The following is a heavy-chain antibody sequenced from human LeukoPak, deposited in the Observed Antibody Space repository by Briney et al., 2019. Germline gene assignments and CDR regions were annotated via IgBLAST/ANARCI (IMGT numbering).Heavy chain of an antibody. CDR3: AKGSKEVLFTRDHYMDV. J-gene: IGHJ6*03. CDR1: GFTFSSYT. Sequence: KPGGSLRLSCAASGFTFSSYTMNWVHQAPGKGLEWVSSITSDNRYIFYADSVKGRFTISRDNSKNTLYLQMNSLRAEDTAVYYCAKGSKEVLFTRDHYMDVWGKGTTVTMSS. D-gene: IGHD3-3*01. CDR2: ITSDNRYI. V-gene: IGHV3-21*01.